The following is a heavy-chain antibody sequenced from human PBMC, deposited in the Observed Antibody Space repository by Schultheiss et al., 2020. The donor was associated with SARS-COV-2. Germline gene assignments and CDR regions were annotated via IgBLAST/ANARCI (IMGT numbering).Heavy chain of an antibody. J-gene: IGHJ4*02. Sequence: GGSLRLSCKGSGYSFTSYWISWVRQMPGKGLEWMGRIDPSDSYTNYSPSFQGHVTISADKSISTAYLQWSSLKASDTAMYYCARIPNYYDSSGYHDYWGQGTLVTVSS. CDR1: GYSFTSYW. D-gene: IGHD3-22*01. V-gene: IGHV5-10-1*01. CDR3: ARIPNYYDSSGYHDY. CDR2: IDPSDSYT.